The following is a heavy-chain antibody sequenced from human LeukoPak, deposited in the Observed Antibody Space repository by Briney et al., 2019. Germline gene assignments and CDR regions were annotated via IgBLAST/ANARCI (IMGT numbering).Heavy chain of an antibody. D-gene: IGHD5-18*01. V-gene: IGHV1-46*01. CDR1: GYTFTNYY. J-gene: IGHJ4*02. Sequence: ASVKVSCKASGYTFTNYYIHWVRQAPGQGLEWMGIINPSGGSASYTQKFQGRVTMTRDTSTSTVYMELRSLRSEDTAVSYCARDRDTEGHYFDYWGQGTLVTVSS. CDR3: ARDRDTEGHYFDY. CDR2: INPSGGSA.